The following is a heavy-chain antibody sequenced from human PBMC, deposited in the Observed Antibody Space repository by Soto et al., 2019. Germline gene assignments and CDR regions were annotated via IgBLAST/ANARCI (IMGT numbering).Heavy chain of an antibody. CDR1: GYTLTELS. J-gene: IGHJ4*02. D-gene: IGHD5-18*01. V-gene: IGHV1-24*01. Sequence: ASVKVSCKVSGYTLTELSMHWVRQAPGKGLEWMGGFDPEDGETIYAQKFQGRVTMTEDTSTDTAYMELSSLRSEDTAVYYCATAVDTVMARRFDYWGQGTLVTVSS. CDR2: FDPEDGET. CDR3: ATAVDTVMARRFDY.